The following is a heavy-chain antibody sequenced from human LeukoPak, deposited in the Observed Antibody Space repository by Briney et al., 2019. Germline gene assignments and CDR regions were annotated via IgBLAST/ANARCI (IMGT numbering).Heavy chain of an antibody. D-gene: IGHD6-19*01. CDR3: AKTIAVAKKFDY. J-gene: IGHJ4*02. CDR1: GFTFSSYA. V-gene: IGHV3-23*01. CDR2: ISGSGGST. Sequence: GGSLRLSCAASGFTFSSYAMSWVRQAPGKGLEWVSAISGSGGSTYYADSVKGRFTISRDNSKNTLYLQMNSPRAEDTAVYYCAKTIAVAKKFDYWGQGTLVTVSS.